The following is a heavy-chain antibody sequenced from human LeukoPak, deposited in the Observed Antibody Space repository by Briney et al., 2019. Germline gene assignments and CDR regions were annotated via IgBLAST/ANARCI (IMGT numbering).Heavy chain of an antibody. CDR1: GFTFSSYG. D-gene: IGHD2-21*02. CDR3: AKNPAGYCGGDCLVDY. J-gene: IGHJ4*02. V-gene: IGHV3-30*18. CDR2: ISYDGSNK. Sequence: GGSLRLSCAASGFTFSSYGMHWVRQAPGKGLEWVAVISYDGSNKYYADSVKGRFTISRDNSKNTLYLQMNSLRAEDTAVYYCAKNPAGYCGGDCLVDYWGQGTLVTVSS.